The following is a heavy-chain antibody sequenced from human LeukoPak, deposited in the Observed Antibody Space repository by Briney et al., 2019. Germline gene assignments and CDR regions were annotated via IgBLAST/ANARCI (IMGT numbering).Heavy chain of an antibody. CDR3: ASIRVPDASSDY. D-gene: IGHD2-2*01. J-gene: IGHJ4*02. CDR2: ISSSSSYI. Sequence: GGSLRLSCAASGFTFSSYSMNWVRQAPGKGLEWVSSISSSSSYIYYADSVKGRFTISRDNAKNSLYLQMNSLRAEDTAVYYCASIRVPDASSDYWGQGTLVTVSS. V-gene: IGHV3-21*01. CDR1: GFTFSSYS.